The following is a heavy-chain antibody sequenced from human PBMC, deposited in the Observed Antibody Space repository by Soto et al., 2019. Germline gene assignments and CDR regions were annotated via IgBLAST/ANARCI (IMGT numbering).Heavy chain of an antibody. CDR2: INPSGGST. D-gene: IGHD6-13*01. J-gene: IGHJ5*02. Sequence: ASVKVSCKASGYTCTSYYMHWVRQAPGQGLEWMGIINPSGGSTSYAQKFQGRVTMTRDTSTSTVYMELSSLRSEDTAVYYCVYSSSWFGWFDPWGQGTLVTVSS. CDR1: GYTCTSYY. V-gene: IGHV1-46*01. CDR3: VYSSSWFGWFDP.